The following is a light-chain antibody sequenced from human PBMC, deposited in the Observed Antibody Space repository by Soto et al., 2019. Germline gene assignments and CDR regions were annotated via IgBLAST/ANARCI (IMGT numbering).Light chain of an antibody. Sequence: DIVMTQSPVTLSVSPGDRVTLSCRASHSVSSNLAWYQQKPAQPPRLLISGASTRAAGIPARFSGSGSGTDFTLTISSLQSEDFATYYCQQYNSYSLTFGGGTKVEIK. V-gene: IGKV3-15*01. CDR3: QQYNSYSLT. CDR2: GAS. CDR1: HSVSSN. J-gene: IGKJ4*01.